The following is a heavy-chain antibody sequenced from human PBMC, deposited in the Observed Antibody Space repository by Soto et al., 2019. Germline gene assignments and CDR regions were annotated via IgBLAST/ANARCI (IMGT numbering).Heavy chain of an antibody. CDR2: IYWDDDK. J-gene: IGHJ4*02. CDR1: GFSLSTSGVG. CDR3: ARRVRVGGGQYYFDY. V-gene: IGHV2-5*02. Sequence: QITLKESGPTLVKPTQTLTLTCTFSGFSLSTSGVGVGWIRQPPGKALEWLALIYWDDDKRYSPSLKSRLTVTKDTSKNQVVLTMTNMDPVDTATYYCARRVRVGGGQYYFDYWGQGTLVTVSS. D-gene: IGHD3-10*01.